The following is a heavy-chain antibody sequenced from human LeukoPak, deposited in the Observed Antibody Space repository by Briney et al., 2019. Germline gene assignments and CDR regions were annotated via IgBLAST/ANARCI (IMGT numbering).Heavy chain of an antibody. CDR1: GFTFDDYG. CDR2: INWNGGST. V-gene: IGHV3-20*04. Sequence: PGGSLRLSCAASGFTFDDYGMSWVRHAPGKGLEWVSGINWNGGSTGHADSVKGRFTISRDNAKNSLYLQMNSLRAEDTALYYCARVIPPLVYMDVWGKGTTVTVSS. CDR3: ARVIPPLVYMDV. J-gene: IGHJ6*03. D-gene: IGHD2-21*01.